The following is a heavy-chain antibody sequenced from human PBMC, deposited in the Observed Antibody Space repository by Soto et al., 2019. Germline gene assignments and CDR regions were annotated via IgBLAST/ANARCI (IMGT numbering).Heavy chain of an antibody. CDR2: IYYSGST. D-gene: IGHD3-10*01. J-gene: IGHJ6*02. CDR1: GGSISSYY. V-gene: IGHV4-59*01. CDR3: AREGNYYYGSGSYYSPRFGMDV. Sequence: SETLSLTCTVSGGSISSYYWSWIRQPPGKGLEWIGYIYYSGSTNYNPSLKSRVTISVDTSKNQFSLKLSSVTAADTAVYYCAREGNYYYGSGSYYSPRFGMDVWGQGTTVTVSS.